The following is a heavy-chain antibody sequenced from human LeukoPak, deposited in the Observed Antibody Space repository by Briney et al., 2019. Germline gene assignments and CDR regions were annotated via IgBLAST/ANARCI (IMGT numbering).Heavy chain of an antibody. V-gene: IGHV3-43*02. CDR3: AKDTRDSSGWYGRAFDI. CDR1: GFTFDDYA. CDR2: ISGDGGST. Sequence: GGSLRLSCAASGFTFDDYAMHWVRQAPGKGLEWVSLISGDGGSTYYADSVKGRFTISRDNSKNSLYLQMNSLRTEDTALYYCAKDTRDSSGWYGRAFDIWGQGTMVTVSS. J-gene: IGHJ3*02. D-gene: IGHD6-19*01.